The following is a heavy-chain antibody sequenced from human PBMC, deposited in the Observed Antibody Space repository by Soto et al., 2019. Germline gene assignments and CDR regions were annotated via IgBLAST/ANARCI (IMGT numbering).Heavy chain of an antibody. Sequence: VQLQESGPGLVKPSGTLSLTCTVSGGSISTTNWWSWVRQSPGKGLEWIGEILHIGSTNYNPSLKSRVTISIDKSKNLFSRRLSSVTAADSAVYYCASGFDSDGLYKGGHPWGQGTLVSVSS. J-gene: IGHJ5*02. CDR2: ILHIGST. CDR3: ASGFDSDGLYKGGHP. D-gene: IGHD3-22*01. V-gene: IGHV4-4*02. CDR1: GGSISTTNW.